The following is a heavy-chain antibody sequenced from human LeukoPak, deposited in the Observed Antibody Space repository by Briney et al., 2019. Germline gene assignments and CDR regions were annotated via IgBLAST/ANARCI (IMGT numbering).Heavy chain of an antibody. CDR2: ISSSSSYI. D-gene: IGHD6-19*01. Sequence: GGSLRLSCAASGFTFSSYSMNWVRQAPGKGLEWVSSISSSSSYIYYADSVKGRFTISRDNAKNSLYLQMNSLRPEDTAVYYCAKEGTTYSSTWFDSWGQGTLVTVSS. V-gene: IGHV3-21*01. CDR3: AKEGTTYSSTWFDS. CDR1: GFTFSSYS. J-gene: IGHJ5*01.